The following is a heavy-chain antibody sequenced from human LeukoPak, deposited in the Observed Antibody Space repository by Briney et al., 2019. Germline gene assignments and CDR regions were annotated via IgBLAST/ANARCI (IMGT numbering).Heavy chain of an antibody. CDR1: GGTFSSYA. Sequence: SVKVSCKASGGTFSSYAISWVRQAPGQGLEWMGGIIPIFGTANYAQKFQGRVTITADESTSTAHMELSSLRSEDTAVYYCASHYYGSGILDYWGQGTLVTVSS. CDR3: ASHYYGSGILDY. V-gene: IGHV1-69*13. D-gene: IGHD3-10*01. CDR2: IIPIFGTA. J-gene: IGHJ4*02.